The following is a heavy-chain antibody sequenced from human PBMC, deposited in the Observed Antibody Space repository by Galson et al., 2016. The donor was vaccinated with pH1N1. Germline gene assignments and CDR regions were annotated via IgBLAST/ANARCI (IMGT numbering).Heavy chain of an antibody. D-gene: IGHD1-26*01. CDR3: ARQVGHVRAGSDAFDI. V-gene: IGHV5-51*01. CDR1: VSRFLSLW. CDR2: FSPVVLDT. Sequence: QSLADLKKPWDSLKIVFLFSVSRFLSLWFGCVFLFFCILLVLVFFFSPVVLDTRYSPSFQGQVTISADSSISTTYLRWSSLKASDTAMYYCARQVGHVRAGSDAFDIWGQGTMVTVSS. J-gene: IGHJ3*02.